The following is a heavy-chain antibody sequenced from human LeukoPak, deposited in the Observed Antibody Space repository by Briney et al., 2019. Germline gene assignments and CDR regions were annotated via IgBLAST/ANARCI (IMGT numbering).Heavy chain of an antibody. J-gene: IGHJ6*03. CDR1: EFTFSSYN. D-gene: IGHD1-14*01. Sequence: GGSLRLSCAASEFTFSSYNMNWVRQAPGKGLEWVSYISSSSTIYYADSVKGRFTISRDNAKNSLYLQMNSLRAEDTALYYCARDRGNQRGYYYYYMDVWGKGTTVTVSS. CDR3: ARDRGNQRGYYYYYMDV. CDR2: ISSSSTI. V-gene: IGHV3-48*04.